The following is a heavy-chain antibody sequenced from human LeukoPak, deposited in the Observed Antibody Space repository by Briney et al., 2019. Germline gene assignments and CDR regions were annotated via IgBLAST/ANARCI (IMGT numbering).Heavy chain of an antibody. Sequence: PGGSLRLSCAASGFTVSSNYMSWVRQAPGKGLEWVSVIYSGGSTYYADSVKGRFTISRDNSKNTLYLQMNSLRAEDTAVYYCARVRAVANYYFDYWGQGTLVTVSS. CDR2: IYSGGST. J-gene: IGHJ4*02. CDR1: GFTVSSNY. CDR3: ARVRAVANYYFDY. V-gene: IGHV3-66*01. D-gene: IGHD6-19*01.